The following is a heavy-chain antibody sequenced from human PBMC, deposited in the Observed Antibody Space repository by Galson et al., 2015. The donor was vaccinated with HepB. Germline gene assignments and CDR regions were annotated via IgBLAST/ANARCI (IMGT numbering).Heavy chain of an antibody. J-gene: IGHJ4*02. Sequence: SVKVSCKASGGTFSSYAISWVRQAPGQGLEWMGGIIPIFGTANYAQKFQGRVTITADESTSTAYMELSSLRSEDTAVYYCASPGLDTAMAFGYWGQGTLVTVSS. CDR1: GGTFSSYA. D-gene: IGHD5-18*01. CDR3: ASPGLDTAMAFGY. V-gene: IGHV1-69*13. CDR2: IIPIFGTA.